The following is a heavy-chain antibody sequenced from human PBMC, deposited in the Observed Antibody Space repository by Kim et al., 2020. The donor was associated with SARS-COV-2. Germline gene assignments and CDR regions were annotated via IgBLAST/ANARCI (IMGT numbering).Heavy chain of an antibody. Sequence: GGSLRLSCAASGFTVSSNYMSWVRQAPGKGLEWVSVIYSGGSTYYADSVKGRFTISRDNSKNTLYLQMNSLRAEDTAVYYCARVPLSGYDVTREEYYFDYWGQGTLVTVSS. CDR2: IYSGGST. J-gene: IGHJ4*02. CDR1: GFTVSSNY. D-gene: IGHD5-12*01. CDR3: ARVPLSGYDVTREEYYFDY. V-gene: IGHV3-66*01.